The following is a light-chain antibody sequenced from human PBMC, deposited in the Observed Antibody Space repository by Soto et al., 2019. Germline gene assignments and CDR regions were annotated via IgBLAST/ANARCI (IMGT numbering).Light chain of an antibody. V-gene: IGLV2-14*03. CDR1: SSDVGGSNF. J-gene: IGLJ1*01. CDR2: DVA. Sequence: QSALTQPASVSDSPGQSITISCTGTSSDVGGSNFVSWYQQHPGKPPKLIIYDVANRPSGVSNRFSGSKSGSTASLIISRLQAEDEADYYCSSYTSDSTYVFGTGTKLTVL. CDR3: SSYTSDSTYV.